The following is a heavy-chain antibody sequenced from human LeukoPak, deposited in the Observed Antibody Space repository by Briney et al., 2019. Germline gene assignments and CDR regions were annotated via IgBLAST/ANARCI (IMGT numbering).Heavy chain of an antibody. D-gene: IGHD3/OR15-3a*01. CDR3: ARDSRLKWTEYYFDF. CDR1: GFTFSDYY. V-gene: IGHV3-30*03. CDR2: ISFDGKNK. Sequence: GGSLRLSCAASGFTFSDYYMTWIRQAPGKGLEWVAVISFDGKNKFYADSVKGRFTISRDNSKNTLYLQMNSLKPEDTAVYFCARDSRLKWTEYYFDFWGQGTLVTVSS. J-gene: IGHJ4*02.